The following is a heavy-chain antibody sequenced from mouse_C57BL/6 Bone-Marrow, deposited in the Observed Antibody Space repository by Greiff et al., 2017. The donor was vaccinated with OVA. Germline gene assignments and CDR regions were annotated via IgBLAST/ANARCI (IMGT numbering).Heavy chain of an antibody. CDR2: IYPGDGDN. Sequence: VQLQQSGPELVKPGASVKISCKASGYAFSSSWMNWVKQRPGKGLEWIGRIYPGDGDNNYNGKFKGKATLTSDKSSSTAYMQLSSLTSEDSAVYFCVHYYGSRYYFDDWGQGTTLTVSS. V-gene: IGHV1-82*01. CDR3: VHYYGSRYYFDD. J-gene: IGHJ2*01. D-gene: IGHD1-1*01. CDR1: GYAFSSSW.